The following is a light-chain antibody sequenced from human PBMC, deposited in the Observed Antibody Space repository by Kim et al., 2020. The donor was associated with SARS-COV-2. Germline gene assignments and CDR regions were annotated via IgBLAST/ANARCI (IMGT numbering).Light chain of an antibody. J-gene: IGKJ5*01. CDR1: QDIGNY. Sequence: ASVGYRVTITCRASQDIGNYLGWYQQNPGRAPKRLIYGASNLQSGVPSRFSGSGSETEFTLTINSLQPEDFATYFCLQHRTYPITFGQGTRLEIK. CDR3: LQHRTYPIT. V-gene: IGKV1-17*01. CDR2: GAS.